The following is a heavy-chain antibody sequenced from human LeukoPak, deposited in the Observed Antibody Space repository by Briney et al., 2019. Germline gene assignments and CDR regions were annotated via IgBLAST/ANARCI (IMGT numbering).Heavy chain of an antibody. CDR3: AREGAVAGTPPFDY. CDR2: IRGSGGST. J-gene: IGHJ4*02. V-gene: IGHV3-23*01. Sequence: GGSLRLSCAASGFTFSSYAMSWVRQAPGKGLEWVSAIRGSGGSTYYADSVKGRFTISRDNSKNTLYLQMNSLRAEDTAVYYCAREGAVAGTPPFDYWGQGTLVTVSS. CDR1: GFTFSSYA. D-gene: IGHD6-19*01.